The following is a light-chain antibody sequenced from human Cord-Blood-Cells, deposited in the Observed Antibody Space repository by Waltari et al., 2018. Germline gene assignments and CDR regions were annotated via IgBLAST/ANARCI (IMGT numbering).Light chain of an antibody. CDR2: YDS. CDR3: QVWDSSSDHVV. CDR1: NIGSKS. J-gene: IGLJ2*01. Sequence: SYVLTPPPSVSVAPGKTARITCGGNNIGSKSVHWYQHKPGQAPVLVIYYDSDRPSGIPERFSGSNSGNTATLTISRVEAGDEADYYCQVWDSSSDHVVFGGGTKLTVL. V-gene: IGLV3-21*04.